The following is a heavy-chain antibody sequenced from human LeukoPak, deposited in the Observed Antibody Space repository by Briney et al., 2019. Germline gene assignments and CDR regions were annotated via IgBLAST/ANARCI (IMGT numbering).Heavy chain of an antibody. V-gene: IGHV4-39*07. CDR1: GGSISSSSYY. J-gene: IGHJ6*03. CDR2: IYYSGST. D-gene: IGHD6-25*01. CDR3: ARDNSGYYYMDV. Sequence: SETLSLTCTVSGGSISSSSYYWGWIRQPPGKGLEWIGSIYYSGSTYYNPSLKSRVTISVDTSKSQFSLKLSSVTAADTAVYYCARDNSGYYYMDVWGKGTTVTVSS.